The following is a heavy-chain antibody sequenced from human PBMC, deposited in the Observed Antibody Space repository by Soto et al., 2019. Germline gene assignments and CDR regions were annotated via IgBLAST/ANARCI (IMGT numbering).Heavy chain of an antibody. CDR1: GFTFSAYA. V-gene: IGHV3-23*01. Sequence: VQLLESGGGVVQPGGSLRLSCAASGFTFSAYAMSWVRQAPGKGLQWVSGVGGSDTDKHYADSVRGRFTVSRDNSKNPLYLQMNSLRADDTDVYYCAKDGTAVNGVWDPFDMWGQGTEVTVSS. D-gene: IGHD2-8*01. CDR3: AKDGTAVNGVWDPFDM. J-gene: IGHJ3*02. CDR2: VGGSDTDK.